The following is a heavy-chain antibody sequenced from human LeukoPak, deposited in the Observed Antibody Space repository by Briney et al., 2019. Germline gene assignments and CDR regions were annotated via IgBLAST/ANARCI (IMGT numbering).Heavy chain of an antibody. CDR3: ARADHYDFWSGYYDY. J-gene: IGHJ4*02. CDR1: GYSISSGYY. CDR2: IYYSGST. V-gene: IGHV4-38-2*02. Sequence: KPSETLSLTCTVSGYSISSGYYWGWIRQPPGKGLEWIGYIYYSGSTNYNPSLKSRVTISVDTSKNQFSLKLSSVTAADTAVYYCARADHYDFWSGYYDYWGQGTLVTVSS. D-gene: IGHD3-3*01.